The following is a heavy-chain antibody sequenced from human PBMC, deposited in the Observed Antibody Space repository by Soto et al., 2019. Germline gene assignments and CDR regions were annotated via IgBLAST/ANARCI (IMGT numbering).Heavy chain of an antibody. D-gene: IGHD3-3*01. V-gene: IGHV3-9*01. CDR2: ISWNTGSI. CDR3: AKDTTCSWNYLDY. J-gene: IGHJ4*02. Sequence: SLRLSCASSGFTFDDYAMHWVRQAPGKGLEWVSGISWNTGSIGYADSVKGRFTISRDNAKNSLYLQMNSLRAEDTALYYCAKDTTCSWNYLDYWRLGRLVTVS. CDR1: GFTFDDYA.